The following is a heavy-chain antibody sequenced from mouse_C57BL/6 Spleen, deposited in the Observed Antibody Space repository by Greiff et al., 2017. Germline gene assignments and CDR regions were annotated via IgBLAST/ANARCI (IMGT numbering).Heavy chain of an antibody. Sequence: VQLLQPGAELVKPGASVKLSCKASGYTFTSYWMQWVKQRPGQGLEWIGVIDPSGSYTNYTQRFKGKATLTVDTSSSTAYMQLSSLTSEDSAVYYCASSLLRYYFDYWGQGTTLTVSS. CDR2: IDPSGSYT. V-gene: IGHV1-50*01. D-gene: IGHD1-1*01. CDR3: ASSLLRYYFDY. J-gene: IGHJ2*01. CDR1: GYTFTSYW.